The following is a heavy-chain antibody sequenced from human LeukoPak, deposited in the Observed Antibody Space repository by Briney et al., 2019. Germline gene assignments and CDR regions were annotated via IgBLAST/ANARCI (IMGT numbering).Heavy chain of an antibody. J-gene: IGHJ4*02. D-gene: IGHD3-10*01. CDR3: ARGVAGPGSL. V-gene: IGHV3-74*01. CDR2: TNEYGSIT. Sequence: QTGGSLRLSCAASGFSFRSFWMHWVRQAPGEGLVWVSRTNEYGSITDYADSVKDRFTISRDNAKNTLYLQMSSLRADDSAVYYCARGVAGPGSLWSPGTRVTVSS. CDR1: GFSFRSFW.